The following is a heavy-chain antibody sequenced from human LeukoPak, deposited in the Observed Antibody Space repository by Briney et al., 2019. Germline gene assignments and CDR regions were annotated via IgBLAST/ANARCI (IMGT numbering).Heavy chain of an antibody. J-gene: IGHJ4*02. Sequence: GGPLSFSGAASGFTFSRYTMTWVRQAPGKGLKWVSYISSSGSTKYYADSVKGRFTISRDNAKNSLYLQMNSLRAEDTAAYYCARDDGGGQVDYWGQGTLVTVSS. CDR3: ARDDGGGQVDY. CDR1: GFTFSRYT. D-gene: IGHD3-16*01. V-gene: IGHV3-48*04. CDR2: ISSSGSTK.